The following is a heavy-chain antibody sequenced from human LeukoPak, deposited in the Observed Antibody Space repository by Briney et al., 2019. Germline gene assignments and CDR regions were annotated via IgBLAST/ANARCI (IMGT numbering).Heavy chain of an antibody. D-gene: IGHD4-23*01. Sequence: GGSLRLSCAASGFTFSNYGMHWVRQAPGKGLEWVSVIYSGGSTYYADSVKGRFTISRDNSKNTLYLQMNSLRAEDTAVYYCAREDYGGNDYWGQGTLVTVSS. J-gene: IGHJ4*02. CDR1: GFTFSNYG. CDR3: AREDYGGNDY. V-gene: IGHV3-66*01. CDR2: IYSGGST.